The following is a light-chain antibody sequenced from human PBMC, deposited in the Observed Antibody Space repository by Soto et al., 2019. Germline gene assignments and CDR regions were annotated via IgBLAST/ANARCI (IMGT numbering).Light chain of an antibody. V-gene: IGKV3D-15*01. CDR1: QSVSSN. J-gene: IGKJ4*01. Sequence: EIVMTQSPATLSVSPGERATLSCRASQSVSSNLAWYQQKPGQAPSLLIYDISARATGIPTRFRGSGSGTEFTLTISSRQSEDFAVYYCQQYNDWPLTFGGGTNVEIK. CDR3: QQYNDWPLT. CDR2: DIS.